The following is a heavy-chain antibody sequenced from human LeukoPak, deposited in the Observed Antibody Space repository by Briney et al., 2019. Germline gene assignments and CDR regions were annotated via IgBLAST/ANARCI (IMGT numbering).Heavy chain of an antibody. CDR3: AKGGRITMLRGVQRDHYFDY. CDR2: ISGSGGST. D-gene: IGHD3-10*01. V-gene: IGHV3-23*01. Sequence: PGGSLRLSCEASGFTFSNYGMSWVRQAPGKGLEWVSAISGSGGSTYYADSMKGRFTISRDNSKNTLYLQTNSLRAGDTAVYYCAKGGRITMLRGVQRDHYFDYWGQGTLVTVSS. CDR1: GFTFSNYG. J-gene: IGHJ4*02.